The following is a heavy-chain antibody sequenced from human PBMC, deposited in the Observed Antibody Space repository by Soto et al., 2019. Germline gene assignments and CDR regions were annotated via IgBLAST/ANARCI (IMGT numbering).Heavy chain of an antibody. Sequence: PGGSLRLSCAASGFTFSSYWMSWVRQAPGKGLQWVANIDQDGNEKYYVDSVKGRFSISRDNAKSSLYLQMNGLRAEDTAVYYCARDLRDFGARDLRDFGPWLNWGQGTLVTVSS. CDR3: ARDLRDFGARDLRDFGPWLN. D-gene: IGHD3-9*01. CDR1: GFTFSSYW. CDR2: IDQDGNEK. V-gene: IGHV3-7*01. J-gene: IGHJ4*02.